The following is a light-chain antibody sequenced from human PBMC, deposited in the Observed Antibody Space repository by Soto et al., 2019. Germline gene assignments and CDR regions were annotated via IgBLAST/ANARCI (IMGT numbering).Light chain of an antibody. CDR3: QQADSFPWT. J-gene: IGKJ1*01. V-gene: IGKV1D-12*01. CDR1: KDISTS. Sequence: QVAQFPSSVSASVGDRVTITWHTRKDISTSAAWYQQKPGTAPNLIIYSASSLRRGVPSRFSGSGSGADFTLTVGSLQPEDSATYYCQQADSFPWTFGQGTKVDIK. CDR2: SAS.